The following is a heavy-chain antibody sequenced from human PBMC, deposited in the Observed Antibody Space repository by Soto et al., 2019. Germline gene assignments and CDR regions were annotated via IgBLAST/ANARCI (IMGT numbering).Heavy chain of an antibody. CDR2: SIPILGIA. CDR3: ARDSSSCHGGDCYFDY. V-gene: IGHV1-69*02. Sequence: QVQLVQSGAEVKKPGSSVKVSCKASGGTFSSYTISWVRQAPGQGLEWMGRSIPILGIANYAQKFQGRVTITXXKXTXXNYLGLSSPTSEHTAVYYCARDSSSCHGGDCYFDYWGQGTLVTVSS. CDR1: GGTFSSYT. D-gene: IGHD6-13*01. J-gene: IGHJ4*02.